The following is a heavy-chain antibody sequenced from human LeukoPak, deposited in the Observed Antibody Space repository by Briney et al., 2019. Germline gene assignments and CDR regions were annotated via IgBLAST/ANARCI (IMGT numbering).Heavy chain of an antibody. Sequence: GGSLRLSCAASGFTFSNYWMHWVCQAPGKGLVWVSRINSDGSSTTSADSVKGRFTISRDNAKNTLYLQMNSLRAEDTAVYYCAKGGATVIDYWGQGTLVTVSS. CDR3: AKGGATVIDY. V-gene: IGHV3-74*01. CDR1: GFTFSNYW. J-gene: IGHJ4*02. D-gene: IGHD4-17*01. CDR2: INSDGSST.